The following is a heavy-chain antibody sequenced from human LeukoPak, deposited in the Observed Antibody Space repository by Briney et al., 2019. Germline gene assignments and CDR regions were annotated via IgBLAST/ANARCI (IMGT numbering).Heavy chain of an antibody. V-gene: IGHV4-30-4*07. CDR2: IYYSGST. CDR1: GGSISSGGYS. Sequence: SETLSLTCAVSGGSISSGGYSWSWIRQPPGKGLEWIGYIYYSGSTYYNPSLKSRVTISVDTSKNQFSLKLTSVTAADTAVYYCARGSGDSEGHYFDYWGQGTLVTVSS. J-gene: IGHJ4*02. D-gene: IGHD3-3*01. CDR3: ARGSGDSEGHYFDY.